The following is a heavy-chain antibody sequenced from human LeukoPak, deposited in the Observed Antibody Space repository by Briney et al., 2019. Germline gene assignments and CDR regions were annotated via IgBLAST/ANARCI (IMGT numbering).Heavy chain of an antibody. J-gene: IGHJ4*02. V-gene: IGHV4-34*01. CDR2: INHSGST. CDR1: GGSFGGYY. CDR3: ARAGIVGATRKFDY. D-gene: IGHD1-26*01. Sequence: SETLSLTCAVYGGSFGGYYWSWIRQPPGKGLEWIGEINHSGSTNYNPSLKSRVTISVDTSKNQFSLKLSSVTAADTAVYYCARAGIVGATRKFDYWGQGTLVTVSS.